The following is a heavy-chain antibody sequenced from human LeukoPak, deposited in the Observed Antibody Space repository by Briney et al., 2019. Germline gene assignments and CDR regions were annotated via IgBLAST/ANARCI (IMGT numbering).Heavy chain of an antibody. Sequence: GGSLRLSCTASGLTFRNFGMHWVRQAPGKGLEWVTFIRYDATTIYYLDSVKGRFTVSRDNSKNTVYLQMNSLKVEDTAVYYCAKEIYCTATSCQGNDAFDLWGQGTVVTVPS. CDR1: GLTFRNFG. J-gene: IGHJ3*01. D-gene: IGHD2-8*02. V-gene: IGHV3-30*02. CDR2: IRYDATTI. CDR3: AKEIYCTATSCQGNDAFDL.